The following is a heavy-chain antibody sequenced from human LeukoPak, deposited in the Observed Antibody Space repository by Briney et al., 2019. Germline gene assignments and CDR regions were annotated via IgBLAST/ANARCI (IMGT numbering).Heavy chain of an antibody. J-gene: IGHJ4*02. V-gene: IGHV1-2*02. CDR1: EYTLTGYY. CDR3: ARIRYCGGISCYYIDN. CDR2: IDPNTGDS. D-gene: IGHD2-2*01. Sequence: GASVKVSCKASEYTLTGYYIHWVRQAPGQGLEWMGWIDPNTGDSNYVQKFQGRVTMTRDTSISTAYMELSRLRSDDTAFYYCARIRYCGGISCYYIDNWGQGTLVTVSA.